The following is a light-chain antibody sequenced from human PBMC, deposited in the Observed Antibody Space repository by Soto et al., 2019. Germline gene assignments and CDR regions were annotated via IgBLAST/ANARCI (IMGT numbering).Light chain of an antibody. CDR1: RDDVGGYNY. V-gene: IGLV2-14*01. CDR2: EVS. Sequence: QSALTQPASVSGSPGQSITISCTGTRDDVGGYNYVSWYQQYPGKAPKLMIYEVSYRPSGVSNRFSGSRSGHTASLSISGLQAEDEADYYCSAYPNIGTLVFGGGTKVTVL. J-gene: IGLJ3*02. CDR3: SAYPNIGTLV.